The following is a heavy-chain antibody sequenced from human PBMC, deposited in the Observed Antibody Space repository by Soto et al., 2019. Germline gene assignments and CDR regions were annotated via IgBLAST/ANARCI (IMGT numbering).Heavy chain of an antibody. CDR1: GYTFTSYY. V-gene: IGHV1-46*01. CDR2: INPSGGST. J-gene: IGHJ3*02. Sequence: ASVKVSCKASGYTFTSYYMHWVRRAPGQGLEWMGIINPSGGSTSYAQKFQGRVTMTRDTSTSTVYMELSSLRSEDTAVYYCARGRGGYSSDGDAFDIWGQGTMVTVSS. CDR3: ARGRGGYSSDGDAFDI. D-gene: IGHD5-18*01.